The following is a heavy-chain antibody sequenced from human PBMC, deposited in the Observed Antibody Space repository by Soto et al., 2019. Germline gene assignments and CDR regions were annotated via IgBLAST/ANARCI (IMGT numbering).Heavy chain of an antibody. CDR3: ARGGSLRGSYWFDP. D-gene: IGHD4-17*01. V-gene: IGHV4-59*02. J-gene: IGHJ5*02. Sequence: QVQLQESGPGLVKSSEALSLTCTVSGGSVNNNFWSWIRQPPGKGLEWLAYIYSSGSTTYNPSLKSRVTISIDTSKNQYSLKVNSVTAADTAVYFCARGGSLRGSYWFDPWGQGALVTVSS. CDR2: IYSSGST. CDR1: GGSVNNNF.